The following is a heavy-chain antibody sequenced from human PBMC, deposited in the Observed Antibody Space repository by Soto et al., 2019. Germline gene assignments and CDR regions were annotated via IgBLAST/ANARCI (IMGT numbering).Heavy chain of an antibody. V-gene: IGHV5-51*01. CDR2: TYPGDSDT. J-gene: IGHJ6*02. CDR1: GYSFTSYW. D-gene: IGHD5-12*01. CDR3: ARLFRGYSGYDLYYYGMDV. Sequence: PGESLKISCKGSGYSFTSYWIGWVRQMPGKGLEWMGITYPGDSDTRYSPSFQGQVTISADKSISTAYLQWSSLKASDTAMYYCARLFRGYSGYDLYYYGMDVWGQWTTVTVSS.